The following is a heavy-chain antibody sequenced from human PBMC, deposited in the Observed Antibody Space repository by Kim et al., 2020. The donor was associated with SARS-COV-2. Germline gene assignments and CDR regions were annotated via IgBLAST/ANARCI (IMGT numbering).Heavy chain of an antibody. Sequence: SETLSLTCTVSGGSISSSRHYWAWIRQPPGKGLECIGSIYYTWTTDYNPSLNSRVTISLDTSKNEFSLKLNSVTAADTAVYYCLAYQYETTYDFWGQGTL. CDR1: GGSISSSRHY. V-gene: IGHV4-39*01. D-gene: IGHD1-1*01. CDR2: IYYTWTT. CDR3: LAYQYETTYDF. J-gene: IGHJ4*02.